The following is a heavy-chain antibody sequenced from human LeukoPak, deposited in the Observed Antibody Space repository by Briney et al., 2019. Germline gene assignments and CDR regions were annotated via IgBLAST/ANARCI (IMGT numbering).Heavy chain of an antibody. CDR3: ARDRGVDFWSGYYSNYYYYGMDV. CDR1: GFTFSSYW. Sequence: PGGSLRLSCAASGFTFSSYWMSWVCQAPGKGLEWVANIKQDGSEKYYVDSVKGRFTISRDNAKNSLYLQMSSLRAEDTAVYYCARDRGVDFWSGYYSNYYYYGMDVWGQGTTVTVSS. V-gene: IGHV3-7*01. D-gene: IGHD3-3*01. J-gene: IGHJ6*02. CDR2: IKQDGSEK.